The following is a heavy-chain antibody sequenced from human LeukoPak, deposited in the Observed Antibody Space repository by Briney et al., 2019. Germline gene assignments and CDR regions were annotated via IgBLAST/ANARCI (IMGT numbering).Heavy chain of an antibody. CDR1: GITLGNYG. CDR3: AKRGVVIRVILVGFHKQAYYFDS. CDR2: ISDTGGTI. J-gene: IGHJ4*03. Sequence: PGGSLRLSCAVSGITLGNYGMSWVRQAPGKGLQWVAGISDTGGTITYADSVSGRFTISRDNAKNTLYLQMNSLRAEDTAVYFCAKRGVVIRVILVGFHKQAYYFDSWGHGALVTVSS. V-gene: IGHV3-23*01. D-gene: IGHD3-22*01.